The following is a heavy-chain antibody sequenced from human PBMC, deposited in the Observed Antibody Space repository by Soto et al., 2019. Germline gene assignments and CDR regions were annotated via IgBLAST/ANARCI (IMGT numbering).Heavy chain of an antibody. CDR1: GFTFSSYG. CDR2: ISYDGSNK. D-gene: IGHD3-10*01. J-gene: IGHJ4*02. Sequence: QVQLVESGGGVVQPGRSLRLSCAASGFTFSSYGMHWVRQAPGKGLEWVAVISYDGSNKYYADSVKGRFTISRDNSKNTLYLQMNSLRAEDTAVYYCAKGDPMVRGGSSAYWGQGTLVTVSS. CDR3: AKGDPMVRGGSSAY. V-gene: IGHV3-30*18.